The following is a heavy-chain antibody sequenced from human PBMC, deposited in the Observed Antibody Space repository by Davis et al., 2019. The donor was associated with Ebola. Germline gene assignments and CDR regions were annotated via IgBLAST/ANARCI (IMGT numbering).Heavy chain of an antibody. CDR2: ISTSGSTT. D-gene: IGHD5-24*01. V-gene: IGHV3-23*01. CDR3: AKDHSGRLQFTYGMDV. CDR1: GISFSDHE. Sequence: GESLKISCAAPGISFSDHEMNWVRQAPGKGLEWVSFISTSGSTTYYADSVKGRFTISRDNSKNTLYLQMNSLRAEDTAVYYCAKDHSGRLQFTYGMDVWGQGTTVTVSS. J-gene: IGHJ6*02.